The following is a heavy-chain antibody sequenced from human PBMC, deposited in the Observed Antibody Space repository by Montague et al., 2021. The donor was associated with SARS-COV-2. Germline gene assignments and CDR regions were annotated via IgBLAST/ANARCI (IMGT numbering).Heavy chain of an antibody. CDR1: GGSISSYY. J-gene: IGHJ6*02. D-gene: IGHD6-6*01. CDR2: IYYSGST. Sequence: SETLSLTCTVSGGSISSYYWSWIRQPPGKGLEWIGHIYYSGSTNYNPSLKSRVTISVDTSKNQFSLKLSSVTAADTAVYYCARVPYSSSGFFYYYGIDVWGQGATVTVPS. CDR3: ARVPYSSSGFFYYYGIDV. V-gene: IGHV4-59*13.